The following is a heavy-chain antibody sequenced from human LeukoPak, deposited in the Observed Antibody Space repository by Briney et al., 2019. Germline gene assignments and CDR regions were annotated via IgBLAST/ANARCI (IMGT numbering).Heavy chain of an antibody. J-gene: IGHJ4*02. Sequence: GGSLTLSCAASAFTLRTFNTIWARQTAEAGLEWISYISRGCGVTHSAESVKGRFSISRDNPKHSVFLQMNGLKDGDSAVYLCARVGVGEGGSVWDQWGGGARVTVSS. CDR3: ARVGVGEGGSVWDQ. CDR1: AFTLRTFN. CDR2: ISRGCGVT. V-gene: IGHV3-48*02. D-gene: IGHD3-3*01.